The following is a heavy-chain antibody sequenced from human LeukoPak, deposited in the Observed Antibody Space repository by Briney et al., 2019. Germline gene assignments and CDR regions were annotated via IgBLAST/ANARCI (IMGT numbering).Heavy chain of an antibody. CDR2: INPNSGGT. J-gene: IGHJ4*02. D-gene: IGHD6-19*01. CDR1: GYTFTGYY. CDR3: ARPPPYSSGPGY. V-gene: IGHV1-2*02. Sequence: WASVKVSCKASGYTFTGYYIHWVRQAPGQGLEWMGWINPNSGGTNYAQKFQGRVTMTRDTSISTAYMELSRLRSDDTAVYYCARPPPYSSGPGYWGQGTLVTVSS.